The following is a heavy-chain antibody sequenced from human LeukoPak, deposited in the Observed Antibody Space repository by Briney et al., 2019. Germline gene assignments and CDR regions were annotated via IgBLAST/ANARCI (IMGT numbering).Heavy chain of an antibody. V-gene: IGHV3-21*04. Sequence: GGSLRLSCAASGFTFSSYSMNWVRQAPGKGLEWVSSISSSSSYIYYADSVKGRFTISRDNAKNSLYLQMNSLRAEDTALYYCAKGKSRSAEYFQHWGQGTLVTVSS. CDR2: ISSSSSYI. CDR3: AKGKSRSAEYFQH. CDR1: GFTFSSYS. D-gene: IGHD6-13*01. J-gene: IGHJ1*01.